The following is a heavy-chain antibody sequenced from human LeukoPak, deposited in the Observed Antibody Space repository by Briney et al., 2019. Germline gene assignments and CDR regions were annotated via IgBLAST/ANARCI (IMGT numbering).Heavy chain of an antibody. D-gene: IGHD6-13*01. J-gene: IGHJ3*02. CDR3: ARVIYSSSWYRPSDAFDI. CDR1: GGSISSYY. V-gene: IGHV4-4*07. Sequence: SETLSLTCTVSGGSISSYYWSWIRQPAGKGLEWIGRIYTSGSTNYNPSLKSRVTISVDTSKNQFSLKLSSVTAADTAVYYCARVIYSSSWYRPSDAFDIWGQGTMVTVSS. CDR2: IYTSGST.